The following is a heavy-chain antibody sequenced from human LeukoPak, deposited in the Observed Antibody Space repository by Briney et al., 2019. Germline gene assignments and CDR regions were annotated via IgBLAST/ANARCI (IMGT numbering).Heavy chain of an antibody. Sequence: NPSETQSLTCTVSGDSISIYYWSWIRQPPGKGLEWIGYISDSGSTNYNPSLKSRVTISVDTSKRQFSLKLSSVTAADTAVYYCARYGSGRAYYYYMDVWGKGTTVTVSS. CDR1: GDSISIYY. J-gene: IGHJ6*03. CDR3: ARYGSGRAYYYYMDV. CDR2: ISDSGST. V-gene: IGHV4-59*01. D-gene: IGHD3-10*01.